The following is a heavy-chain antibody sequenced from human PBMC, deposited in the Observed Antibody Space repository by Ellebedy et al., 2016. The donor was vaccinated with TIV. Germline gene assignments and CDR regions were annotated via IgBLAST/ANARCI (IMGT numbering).Heavy chain of an antibody. J-gene: IGHJ2*01. CDR1: GYTFTRYG. CDR2: IAVYNGHT. Sequence: ASVKVSXKVSGYTFTRYGMSWVRQAPGQGLEWMGWIAVYNGHTKYAQKFQDRVVMTTETATSTVYMELRSLRSDGTAVYYCARSRLGGGHWYFDFWGRGTLVTVSS. V-gene: IGHV1-18*01. D-gene: IGHD3-10*01. CDR3: ARSRLGGGHWYFDF.